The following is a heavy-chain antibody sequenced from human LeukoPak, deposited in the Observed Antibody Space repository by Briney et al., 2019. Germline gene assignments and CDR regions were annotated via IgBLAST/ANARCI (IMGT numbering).Heavy chain of an antibody. D-gene: IGHD2-15*01. Sequence: ASVKVSYKASGYTFTSYAMHWVRQAPGQRLEWMGWLNAGNGNTKYSQEFQGRVTITRDTSASTAYMELSSLRSEDMAVYYCARAPGYCSGGSCYSYDAFDIWGQGTMVTVSS. CDR2: LNAGNGNT. J-gene: IGHJ3*02. V-gene: IGHV1-3*03. CDR1: GYTFTSYA. CDR3: ARAPGYCSGGSCYSYDAFDI.